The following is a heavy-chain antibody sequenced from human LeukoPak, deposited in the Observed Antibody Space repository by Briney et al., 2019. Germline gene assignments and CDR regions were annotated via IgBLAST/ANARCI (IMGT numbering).Heavy chain of an antibody. CDR1: GYTFTGYY. D-gene: IGHD2-8*01. Sequence: ASVKVSCKASGYTFTGYYMHWVRQAPGQGLEWVGWINPNSGGTNYAQKFQGRVTMTRDTSISTAYMELSRLRSDDTAVYYCARGYCTNGVCSYFDYWGQGTLVTVSS. V-gene: IGHV1-2*02. J-gene: IGHJ4*02. CDR3: ARGYCTNGVCSYFDY. CDR2: INPNSGGT.